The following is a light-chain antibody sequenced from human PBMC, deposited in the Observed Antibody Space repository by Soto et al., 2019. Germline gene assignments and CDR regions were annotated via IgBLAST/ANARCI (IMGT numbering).Light chain of an antibody. CDR1: SSNIGRNN. V-gene: IGLV1-47*01. CDR2: KND. Sequence: QSVLSQPPSASGTPGQRISISCSGSSSNIGRNNVYWYQQLPGTAPKLLIFKNDQRPSGVPDRFSGSKSGTSASLAISGLRPEDEADYYCATWDANLRGWVFGGGTQLTVL. CDR3: ATWDANLRGWV. J-gene: IGLJ3*02.